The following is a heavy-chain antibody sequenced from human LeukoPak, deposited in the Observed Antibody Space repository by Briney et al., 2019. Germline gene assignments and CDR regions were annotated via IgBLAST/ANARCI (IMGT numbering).Heavy chain of an antibody. Sequence: GGSLRLSCAASGFTFSSYWMSWVRQAPGKGLEWVANIKQDGSEKYYVDSVKGRFTISRDNSKNTLYLQMNSLRAEDTAVYYCAKDHFSSSWYSWGQGTLVTVSS. V-gene: IGHV3-7*03. CDR1: GFTFSSYW. CDR2: IKQDGSEK. CDR3: AKDHFSSSWYS. D-gene: IGHD6-13*01. J-gene: IGHJ4*02.